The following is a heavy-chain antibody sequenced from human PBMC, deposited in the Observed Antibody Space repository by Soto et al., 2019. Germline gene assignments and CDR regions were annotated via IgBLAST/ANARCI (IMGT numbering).Heavy chain of an antibody. V-gene: IGHV3-33*06. CDR1: GFSFRTYG. J-gene: IGHJ5*02. Sequence: GGSLRLSCAVSGFSFRTYGFHWVRQPPGKGLQWVAVISPKGYSDSVKGRFTISRDNSKSTVYLELNNLSAEDTAVYHCAKNQGVELVPLATVDWFDPWGQGSVVTVSS. CDR3: AKNQGVELVPLATVDWFDP. D-gene: IGHD1-26*01. CDR2: ISPK.